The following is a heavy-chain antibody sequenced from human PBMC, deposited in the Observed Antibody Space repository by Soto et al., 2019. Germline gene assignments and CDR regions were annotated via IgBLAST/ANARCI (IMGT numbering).Heavy chain of an antibody. V-gene: IGHV3-48*01. D-gene: IGHD4-17*01. CDR2: ISSSGGTI. CDR3: ASDFVDYRDPPDAFHI. J-gene: IGHJ3*02. Sequence: EVQLVESGGGLVQPGGSLRLSCAASGFSFSSYSLKWVRQAPGKGLEWGSYISSSGGTIYYADSVMGRFTISRENARNSVYLRTNSRRAEDTVVYYCASDFVDYRDPPDAFHIWGQGTMVTVSS. CDR1: GFSFSSYS.